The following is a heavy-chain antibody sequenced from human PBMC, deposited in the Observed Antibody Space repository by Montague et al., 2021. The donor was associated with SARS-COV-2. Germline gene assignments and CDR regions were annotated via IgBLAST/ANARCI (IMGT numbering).Heavy chain of an antibody. Sequence: SETLSLTCSVSGTSITSYYWNWIRQPPGKGLEWIGYISDSGSTNXXPSLKSRVTMSVDTSKNQMSLKSTSVTAADTAVYYCARGCLSYFGAGSHCYGMDVWGQGTTVTVSS. CDR2: ISDSGST. J-gene: IGHJ6*02. V-gene: IGHV4-59*01. CDR1: GTSITSYY. CDR3: ARGCLSYFGAGSHCYGMDV. D-gene: IGHD3-10*01.